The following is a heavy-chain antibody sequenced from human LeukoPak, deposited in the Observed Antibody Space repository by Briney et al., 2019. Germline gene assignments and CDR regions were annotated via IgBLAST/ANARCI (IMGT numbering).Heavy chain of an antibody. CDR2: IKQDGSEK. D-gene: IGHD3-10*01. CDR3: ARELKFRYGSGSYYNRDY. V-gene: IGHV3-7*01. CDR1: GFTFSSYS. J-gene: IGHJ4*02. Sequence: GGSLRLSCAASGFTFSSYSMNWVRQAPGKGLEWVANIKQDGSEKYYVDSVKGRFTISRDNAKNSLYLQMNSLRAEDTAVYYCARELKFRYGSGSYYNRDYWGQGTLVTVSS.